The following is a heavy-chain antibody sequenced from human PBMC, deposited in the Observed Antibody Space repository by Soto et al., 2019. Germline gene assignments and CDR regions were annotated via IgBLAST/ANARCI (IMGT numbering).Heavy chain of an antibody. CDR2: IYYSGST. D-gene: IGHD3-3*02. CDR1: GGSISSYY. V-gene: IGHV4-59*01. Sequence: PSETLSLTCTVSGGSISSYYWSWIRQPPGKGLEWIGYIYYSGSTNYNPSLKSRVTISVDTSKNQFSLKLSSVTAADTAVYYCARDLACWAQGTLVTVSS. CDR3: ARDLAC. J-gene: IGHJ4*02.